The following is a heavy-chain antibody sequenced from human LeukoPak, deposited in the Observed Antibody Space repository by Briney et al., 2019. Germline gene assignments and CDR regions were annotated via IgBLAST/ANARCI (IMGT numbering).Heavy chain of an antibody. V-gene: IGHV4-59*12. Sequence: SETLSLTCSVSGGSINNYYWNWIRQPPGKGLEWIGYIYYSGNTKYNPPLQSRVTMSIGTSKTQFSLKLDSVTAADTAVYYCAREVRQGAFDIWGQGTMVTVSS. CDR3: AREVRQGAFDI. J-gene: IGHJ3*02. CDR1: GGSINNYY. CDR2: IYYSGNT.